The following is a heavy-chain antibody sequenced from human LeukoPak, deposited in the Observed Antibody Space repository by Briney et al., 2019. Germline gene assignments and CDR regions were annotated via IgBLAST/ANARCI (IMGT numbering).Heavy chain of an antibody. CDR1: GYRFTSYG. CDR3: ARLVATSWFDP. V-gene: IGHV1-18*04. CDR2: ISAYNGNT. J-gene: IGHJ5*02. Sequence: GSVKGYCKASGYRFTSYGISWVRQAPGQGLEWMGWISAYNGNTNYAQKLQGRVTMTTDTSTSTAYMELRSLRSDDTAVYYCARLVATSWFDPRGQGTLVTVSS. D-gene: IGHD5-12*01.